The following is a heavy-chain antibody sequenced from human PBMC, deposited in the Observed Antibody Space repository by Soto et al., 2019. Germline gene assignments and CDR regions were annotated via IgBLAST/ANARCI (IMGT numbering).Heavy chain of an antibody. CDR2: IYYSGST. V-gene: IGHV4-59*01. J-gene: IGHJ5*02. Sequence: ASETLSLTCTVSGGSISSYYWSWIRQPPGKGLEWIGYIYYSGSTNYNPSLKSRVTISVDTSKNQFSLKLSSVTAADTAVYYCARARVVVAAIFFGFDPWGQGTLVTVSS. CDR1: GGSISSYY. CDR3: ARARVVVAAIFFGFDP. D-gene: IGHD2-15*01.